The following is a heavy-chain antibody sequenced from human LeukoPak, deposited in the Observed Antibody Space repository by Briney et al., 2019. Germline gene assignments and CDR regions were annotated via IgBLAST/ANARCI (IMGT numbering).Heavy chain of an antibody. CDR1: GFTFSSFA. Sequence: GGSLRLSSAASGFTFSSFAMTWVRQAPGKGLEWVSGISGSGGNTYYADSVKGRCTISRDNPKNTLYLQMNSLRAEDTAVYYCAKDASPYYWGQGTLVTVSS. CDR2: ISGSGGNT. V-gene: IGHV3-23*01. J-gene: IGHJ4*02. CDR3: AKDASPYY.